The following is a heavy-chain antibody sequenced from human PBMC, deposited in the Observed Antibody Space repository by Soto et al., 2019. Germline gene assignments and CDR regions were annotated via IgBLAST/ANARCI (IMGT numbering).Heavy chain of an antibody. V-gene: IGHV1-8*01. J-gene: IGHJ3*02. CDR1: GYTISSYD. Sequence: GASVKVSCKASGYTISSYDINWVRQATGQGLEWMGWMNPKSGNTGYAQKFQGRVTMTRNTSISTAYMELSSLRSEDTAMYYCARGLPGCSSTSCYAFDIWGQGTMVTVSS. D-gene: IGHD2-2*01. CDR3: ARGLPGCSSTSCYAFDI. CDR2: MNPKSGNT.